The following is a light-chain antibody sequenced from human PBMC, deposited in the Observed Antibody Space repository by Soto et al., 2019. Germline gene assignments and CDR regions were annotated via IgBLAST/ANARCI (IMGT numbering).Light chain of an antibody. CDR1: QTISSW. V-gene: IGKV1-5*03. Sequence: DIQMTHSPSTLSGSVRDRVTITCRASQTISSWLAWYQQKPGKAPKLLIYKASTLKSGVPSRFSGRGSGPEFTLTISSLQPDDFATYYCQHYNIYSEAFGQGTKVDI. CDR2: KAS. CDR3: QHYNIYSEA. J-gene: IGKJ1*01.